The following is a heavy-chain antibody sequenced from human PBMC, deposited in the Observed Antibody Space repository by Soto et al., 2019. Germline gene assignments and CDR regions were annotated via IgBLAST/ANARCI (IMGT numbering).Heavy chain of an antibody. J-gene: IGHJ6*02. V-gene: IGHV1-18*01. Sequence: QIQLVQFGGEVARPGASVTVSCEASGYIFTTYGLSWVRQTPAHGLEWMGWISADSGYTQYAQFFQGRVTMTRDTSGNTGYMTLRDLTSDDTGIYYCARDRPPGSLYGMDAWGQGTAVTVS. CDR3: ARDRPPGSLYGMDA. CDR2: ISADSGYT. CDR1: GYIFTTYG.